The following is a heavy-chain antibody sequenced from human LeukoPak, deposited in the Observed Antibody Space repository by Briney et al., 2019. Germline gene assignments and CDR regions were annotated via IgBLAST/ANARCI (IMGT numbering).Heavy chain of an antibody. CDR2: TSGSGGST. Sequence: GSLRLSCAASGFTFSSYAMSWVRQAPGKGLEWVSGTSGSGGSTYYADSVKGRFTISRDNSKNTLYLQMNSLRAEDTAVYYCAKGGAGARYDFWSGHPNWFDPWGQGTLVTVSS. CDR3: AKGGAGARYDFWSGHPNWFDP. V-gene: IGHV3-23*01. J-gene: IGHJ5*02. D-gene: IGHD3-3*01. CDR1: GFTFSSYA.